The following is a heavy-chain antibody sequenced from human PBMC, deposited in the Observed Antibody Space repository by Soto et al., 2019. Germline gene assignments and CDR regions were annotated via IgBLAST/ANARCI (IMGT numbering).Heavy chain of an antibody. J-gene: IGHJ1*01. D-gene: IGHD2-15*01. CDR3: AWHVVVVAATEYFQH. V-gene: IGHV1-18*01. Sequence: ASVKVSCKASGYTFTSYGISWVRQAPGQGLEWMGWISAYNGNTNYAQKLQGRVTMTTDTSTSTAYMELRSLRSDDTAVYYCAWHVVVVAATEYFQHWGQGTLVTVSS. CDR1: GYTFTSYG. CDR2: ISAYNGNT.